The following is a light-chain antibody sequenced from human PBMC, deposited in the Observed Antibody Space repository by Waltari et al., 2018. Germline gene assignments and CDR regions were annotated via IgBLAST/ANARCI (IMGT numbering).Light chain of an antibody. Sequence: QSVLTQPPSVSGAPGQRVTISCTWSSSNIGAGYDVHWYQQLPGTAPKLLIYGNNNRPSGVPDRFSGSKSGTSASLAITGLQAEDEADYYCQSYDSSLSGPRVFGGGTKLTVL. CDR3: QSYDSSLSGPRV. J-gene: IGLJ3*02. CDR1: SSNIGAGYD. V-gene: IGLV1-40*01. CDR2: GNN.